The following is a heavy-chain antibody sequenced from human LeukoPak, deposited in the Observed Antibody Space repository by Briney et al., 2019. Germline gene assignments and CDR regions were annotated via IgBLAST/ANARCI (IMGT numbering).Heavy chain of an antibody. J-gene: IGHJ3*02. Sequence: GGSLRLSCAAPGFTFSTYWMSWVRQAPGKGLEWVANIKLDGSEKSYVDSVKGRFTISRDNAKNSLYLQMNSLRAEDTAVYYCARDGRYCSGGSCYSTVGAFDIWGQGTMVTVSS. CDR2: IKLDGSEK. D-gene: IGHD2-15*01. CDR1: GFTFSTYW. CDR3: ARDGRYCSGGSCYSTVGAFDI. V-gene: IGHV3-7*01.